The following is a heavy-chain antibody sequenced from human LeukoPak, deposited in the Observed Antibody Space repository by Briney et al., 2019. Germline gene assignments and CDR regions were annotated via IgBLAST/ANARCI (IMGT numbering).Heavy chain of an antibody. V-gene: IGHV3-7*01. Sequence: GGSLRLSCAASGFTFSSYWMSWVRQAPGGGLEWVANIKQDGSEKYYVDSVKGRFTISRDNAKNSLYLQMNSLRAEDTAVSYCARESYDSSGYDNWFDPWGQGTLVTVSS. J-gene: IGHJ5*02. CDR2: IKQDGSEK. CDR1: GFTFSSYW. CDR3: ARESYDSSGYDNWFDP. D-gene: IGHD3-22*01.